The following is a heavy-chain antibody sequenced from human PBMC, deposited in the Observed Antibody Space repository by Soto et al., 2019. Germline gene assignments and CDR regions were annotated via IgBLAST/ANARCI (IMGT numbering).Heavy chain of an antibody. J-gene: IGHJ5*01. CDR3: ARDPGQGSDS. CDR1: SFSLSDFG. V-gene: IGHV3-30*03. CDR2: ISYDGTNE. Sequence: GGSLRLSCEASSFSLSDFGMIWVRQAPGKGLEWVALISYDGTNEFYADSAKGRFTISRDISKNTLFLEMRSLRLEDTAVYYCARDPGQGSDSWGQGILVTVSS.